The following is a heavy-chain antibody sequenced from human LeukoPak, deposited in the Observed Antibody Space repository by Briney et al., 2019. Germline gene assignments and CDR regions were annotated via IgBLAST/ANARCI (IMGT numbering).Heavy chain of an antibody. D-gene: IGHD4-11*01. J-gene: IGHJ4*02. CDR1: GFTFSSYA. CDR2: ISGSGGST. V-gene: IGHV3-23*01. Sequence: GGSLRLSCAASGFTFSSYAMSWVRQAPGKGLEWVSAISGSGGSTYYADSVKGRFTISRDNSKNTLYLQMNSLRAEDTAVYYCAKDWSYSNYDGAKESDRFDYWGQGTLVTVSS. CDR3: AKDWSYSNYDGAKESDRFDY.